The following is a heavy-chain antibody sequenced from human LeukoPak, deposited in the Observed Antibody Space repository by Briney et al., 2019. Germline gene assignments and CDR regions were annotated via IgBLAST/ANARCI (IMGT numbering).Heavy chain of an antibody. V-gene: IGHV3-48*01. J-gene: IGHJ4*02. CDR1: GLTFSSYW. D-gene: IGHD3-10*01. Sequence: GGSLRLSCAASGLTFSSYWMSWVRQAPGKGLEWVSFISRSATTIYYADSVRGRFTISRDNAKNSLYLQLNSLRAEDTAVYYCARDSSGGLDYWGQGTLVTVSS. CDR3: ARDSSGGLDY. CDR2: ISRSATTI.